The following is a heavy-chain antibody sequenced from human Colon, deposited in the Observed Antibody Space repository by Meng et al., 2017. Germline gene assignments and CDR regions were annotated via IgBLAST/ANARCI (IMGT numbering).Heavy chain of an antibody. D-gene: IGHD3-10*01. CDR1: DFLVTSDY. J-gene: IGHJ4*02. CDR3: ASPLGY. V-gene: IGHV3-53*01. CDR2: IYNGGST. Sequence: GESLKISCAASDFLVTSDYMFWVRQAPGKGLEWVSVIYNGGSTFYTDSVKGRFTISRDNSKNTPYLQMNSLRAEDTAVYYCASPLGYWGQGTLVTVSS.